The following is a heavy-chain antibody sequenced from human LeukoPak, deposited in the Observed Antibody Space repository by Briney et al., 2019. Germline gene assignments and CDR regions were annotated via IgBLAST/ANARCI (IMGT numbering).Heavy chain of an antibody. CDR2: IKQEGSEK. D-gene: IGHD6-6*01. CDR3: ARDSKAPRN. V-gene: IGHV3-7*01. CDR1: GFTFSSYW. J-gene: IGHJ4*02. Sequence: TGGSLRLTCAASGFTFSSYWMSWVRQAPGKGLEWVANIKQEGSEKFYVDSVKGRFTISRDNAKNSLYLQMNSLRAEDTAVYYCARDSKAPRNWGQGTLVTVSS.